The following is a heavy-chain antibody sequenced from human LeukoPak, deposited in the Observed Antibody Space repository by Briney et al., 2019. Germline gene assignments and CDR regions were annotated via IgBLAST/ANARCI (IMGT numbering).Heavy chain of an antibody. CDR2: IRSIGGST. CDR3: VKDGDSAGWYYYFDY. Sequence: QPGESLRLSCSASGFTFSSYAMHWVRQAPGKGLEYVSGIRSIGGSTNYAGSVKGRFTISRDNSKNTVYLQMSSLRAEDTAVYYCVKDGDSAGWYYYFDYWGQGTLVTVSS. D-gene: IGHD6-19*01. CDR1: GFTFSSYA. V-gene: IGHV3-64D*06. J-gene: IGHJ4*02.